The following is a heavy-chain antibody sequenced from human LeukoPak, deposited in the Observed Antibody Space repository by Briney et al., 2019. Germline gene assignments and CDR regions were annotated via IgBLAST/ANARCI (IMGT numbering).Heavy chain of an antibody. CDR1: GYTFTGYY. CDR3: ARVGILTGYYRPADY. CDR2: INPNSGGT. Sequence: LVASVKVSCKASGYTFTGYYMHWVRQAPGQGLEWMGWINPNSGGTNYAQKFQGRVTMTRDTSISTAYMELSRLRSDDTAVYYCARVGILTGYYRPADYWGQGTLVTVSS. J-gene: IGHJ4*02. D-gene: IGHD3-9*01. V-gene: IGHV1-2*02.